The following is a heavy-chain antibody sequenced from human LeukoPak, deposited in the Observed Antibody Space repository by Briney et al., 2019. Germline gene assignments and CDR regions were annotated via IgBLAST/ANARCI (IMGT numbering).Heavy chain of an antibody. CDR1: GFLFSKYT. J-gene: IGHJ4*02. CDR3: AKDRVPDGVWSLDY. V-gene: IGHV3-23*01. D-gene: IGHD2-8*02. Sequence: GGSLRLSCAASGFLFSKYTMSWVRQAPGKGLEWVSGIYGSGGKIFYADSVRGRFTISRDNSRNTLYLQVNSLRAEDTAIYYCAKDRVPDGVWSLDYWGQGTLVTVSS. CDR2: IYGSGGKI.